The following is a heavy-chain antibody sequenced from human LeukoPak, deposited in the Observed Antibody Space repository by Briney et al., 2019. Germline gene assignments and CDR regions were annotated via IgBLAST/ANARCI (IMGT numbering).Heavy chain of an antibody. Sequence: GASVKVSCKAPGYTFTGDYMHWVRQAPGQGLEWMGRINPNRGGTNYAQTFQGRVIMTRDTSISTAYMEPSRLRSDDTAVYYCARTTVTTNWFDPWGQGTLVTVSS. J-gene: IGHJ5*02. CDR1: GYTFTGDY. D-gene: IGHD4-11*01. CDR2: INPNRGGT. CDR3: ARTTVTTNWFDP. V-gene: IGHV1-2*06.